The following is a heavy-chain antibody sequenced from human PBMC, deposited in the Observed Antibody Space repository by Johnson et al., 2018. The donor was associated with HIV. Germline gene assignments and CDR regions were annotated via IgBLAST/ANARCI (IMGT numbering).Heavy chain of an antibody. D-gene: IGHD2-21*01. Sequence: VQLVESGGGLVQPGGSLRLSCAASGFAVSKNYLTWVRQAPGTGLEWVSIIYSGGNTYYADSVQGRFTISRDNAKNSLYLQMNSLRAEDTAVYYCARARARVTFDIWGQGTMVTVSS. CDR2: IYSGGNT. CDR1: GFAVSKNY. CDR3: ARARARVTFDI. V-gene: IGHV3-66*01. J-gene: IGHJ3*02.